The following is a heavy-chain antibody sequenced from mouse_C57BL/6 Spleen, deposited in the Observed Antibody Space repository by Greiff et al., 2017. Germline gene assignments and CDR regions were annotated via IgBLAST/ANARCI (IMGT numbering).Heavy chain of an antibody. V-gene: IGHV1-64*01. CDR2: IHPNSGST. CDR1: GYTFTSYW. CDR3: ARDYDYWYFDV. Sequence: QVQLKQPGAELVKPGASVKLSCKASGYTFTSYWMHWVKQRPGQGLEWIGMIHPNSGSTNYNEKFKSKATLTVDKSSSTAYMQLSSLTSEDSAVYYCARDYDYWYFDVWGTGTTVTVSS. D-gene: IGHD2-4*01. J-gene: IGHJ1*03.